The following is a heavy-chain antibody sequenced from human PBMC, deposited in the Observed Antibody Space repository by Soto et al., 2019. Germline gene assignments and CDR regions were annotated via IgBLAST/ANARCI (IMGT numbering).Heavy chain of an antibody. J-gene: IGHJ4*02. D-gene: IGHD3-3*01. CDR2: ITAMIGTT. Sequence: QVHLVQSGAEVKRPGSSVRVSCRASGGTFYTYAFTWVRQAPGQGLEWMGGITAMIGTTKYAQKFHGRVTFSADETASTAYMEISNLRSDNTAVYYCARGVRVMTIVFGFWGQGTLVTVSS. CDR3: ARGVRVMTIVFGF. V-gene: IGHV1-69*01. CDR1: GGTFYTYA.